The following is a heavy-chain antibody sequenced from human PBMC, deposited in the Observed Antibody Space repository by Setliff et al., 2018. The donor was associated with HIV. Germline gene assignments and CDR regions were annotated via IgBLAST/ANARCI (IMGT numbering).Heavy chain of an antibody. Sequence: PSETLSLTCTVSGGSVGSGSYYWSWIRQPPGKGLEYIGYIYYTWSTTCNPSLKSRVSMSIDTSKNQFSLRLTSVTAADTAVYYCARDPPGRGDSNDYWGQGTLVTVSS. CDR3: ARDPPGRGDSNDY. CDR1: GGSVGSGSYY. J-gene: IGHJ4*02. D-gene: IGHD4-17*01. V-gene: IGHV4-61*01. CDR2: IYYTWST.